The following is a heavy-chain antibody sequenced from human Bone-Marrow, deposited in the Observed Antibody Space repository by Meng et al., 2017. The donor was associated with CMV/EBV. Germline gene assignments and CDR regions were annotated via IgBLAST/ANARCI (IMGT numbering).Heavy chain of an antibody. J-gene: IGHJ4*02. D-gene: IGHD3-3*01. Sequence: SETLSLTCTVSGYSISSGYYWGWIRQPPGKGLEWIGEINHSGSTNYNPSLKSRVTISVDTSKNQFSLKLSSVTAADTAVYYCARGDFWSGYYTGRLFDYWGQGTLVPSPQ. V-gene: IGHV4-38-2*02. CDR2: INHSGST. CDR1: GYSISSGYY. CDR3: ARGDFWSGYYTGRLFDY.